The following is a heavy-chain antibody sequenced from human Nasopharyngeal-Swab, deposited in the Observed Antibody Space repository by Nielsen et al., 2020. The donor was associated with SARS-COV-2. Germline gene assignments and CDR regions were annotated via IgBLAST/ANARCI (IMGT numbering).Heavy chain of an antibody. D-gene: IGHD1-26*01. V-gene: IGHV3-30-3*01. CDR2: ISYDGSNK. J-gene: IGHJ4*02. Sequence: GESLKISCAASGFTFSSYAMHWVRQAPGKGLEWVAVISYDGSNKYYADSVKGRFTISRDNSKNTLYLQMNSLRAEDTAVYYCARGRSSGSYYLVPYYFDYWGQGTLVTVSS. CDR1: GFTFSSYA. CDR3: ARGRSSGSYYLVPYYFDY.